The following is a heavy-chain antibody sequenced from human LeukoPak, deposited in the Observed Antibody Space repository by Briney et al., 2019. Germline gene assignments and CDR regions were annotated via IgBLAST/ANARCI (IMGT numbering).Heavy chain of an antibody. CDR1: GGTFSSYA. V-gene: IGHV1-18*01. Sequence: GASVKVSCKASGGTFSSYAISWVRQAPGQGLEWMGWISAYNGNTNYAQKLQGRVTMTRDTSTSTVYMELSSLRSEDTAVYYCAREWFPNGPDYWGQGTLVTVSS. CDR3: AREWFPNGPDY. D-gene: IGHD3-22*01. J-gene: IGHJ4*02. CDR2: ISAYNGNT.